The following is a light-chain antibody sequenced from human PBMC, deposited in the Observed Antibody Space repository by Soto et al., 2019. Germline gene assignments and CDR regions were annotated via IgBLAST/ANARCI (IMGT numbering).Light chain of an antibody. CDR3: GSYAVSYTVV. J-gene: IGLJ2*01. V-gene: IGLV2-11*01. Sequence: QSVLTQPRSVSGSPGQSVTISCTGTSSDVGGYNYVSWYQHHPGKAPKLMIYDVSKRPSGVPDRFSGSKSGNTASLTISGLQAEDEADYFCGSYAVSYTVVFGGGTKLT. CDR2: DVS. CDR1: SSDVGGYNY.